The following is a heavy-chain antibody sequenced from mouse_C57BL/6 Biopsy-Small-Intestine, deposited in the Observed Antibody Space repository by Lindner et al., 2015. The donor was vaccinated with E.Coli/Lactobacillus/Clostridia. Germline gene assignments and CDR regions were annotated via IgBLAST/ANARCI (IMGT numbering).Heavy chain of an antibody. Sequence: VQLQESGGELARPGASVKLSCKASGYTFTSYGISWVKQRTGQGLEWIGEIYPRSGNTFYNEKFKGKATLTADKSSNTAYMELRSLTSEDSAVYFCARDYGDYFDYWGQGTTPTVSS. V-gene: IGHV1-81*01. J-gene: IGHJ2*01. CDR2: IYPRSGNT. D-gene: IGHD1-1*01. CDR1: GYTFTSYG. CDR3: ARDYGDYFDY.